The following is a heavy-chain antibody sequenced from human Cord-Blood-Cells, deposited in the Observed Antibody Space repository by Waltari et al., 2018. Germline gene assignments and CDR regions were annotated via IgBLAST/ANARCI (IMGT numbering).Heavy chain of an antibody. V-gene: IGHV4-4*02. CDR1: GGSISSSNW. D-gene: IGHD2-2*01. CDR3: ARWRRYCSSTSCSKNWYFDL. J-gene: IGHJ2*01. CDR2: IYPSGST. Sequence: QVQLQESGPGLVKPSGTLSLTCAVSGGSISSSNWWSWVRQPPGKGLEWIGEIYPSGSTNNNPSLKRRVTIAVDKSKNQFSLKLSSVTAADTAVYYCARWRRYCSSTSCSKNWYFDLWGRGTLVTVSS.